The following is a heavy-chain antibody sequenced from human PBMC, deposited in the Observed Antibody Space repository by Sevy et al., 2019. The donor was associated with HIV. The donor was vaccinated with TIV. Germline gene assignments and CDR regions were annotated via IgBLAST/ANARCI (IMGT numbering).Heavy chain of an antibody. CDR2: CSGSGGST. CDR1: GFTFSSYA. CDR3: AKDLTMPPGCTNGVCFYFDY. Sequence: GGSLRLSCAASGFTFSSYAMSWVRQAPGKGLEWVSDCSGSGGSTYYADSVKGRFTISRDNSKNTLYLQMNSLRAEDTAVYYCAKDLTMPPGCTNGVCFYFDYWGQGTLVSVSS. V-gene: IGHV3-23*01. J-gene: IGHJ4*02. D-gene: IGHD2-8*01.